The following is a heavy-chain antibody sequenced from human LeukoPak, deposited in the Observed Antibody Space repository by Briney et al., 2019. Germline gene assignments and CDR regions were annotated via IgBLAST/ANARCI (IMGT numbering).Heavy chain of an antibody. CDR1: GFTFGKYW. CDR2: INHSGST. V-gene: IGHV4-34*01. Sequence: GSLRLSCVASGFTFGKYWMSWVRQAPGKGLEWIGEINHSGSTNYNPSLKSRVTISVDTSKNQFSLKLSSVTAADTAVYYCARGRYSYDYWGQGTLVTVSS. D-gene: IGHD5-18*01. J-gene: IGHJ4*02. CDR3: ARGRYSYDY.